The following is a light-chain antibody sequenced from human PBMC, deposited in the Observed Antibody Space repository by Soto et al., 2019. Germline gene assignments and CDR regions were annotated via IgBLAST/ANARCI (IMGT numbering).Light chain of an antibody. Sequence: QAVVTQPPSVSGAPGQRVTISCTGSSSNIGAGYDVHWYQQLLGTAPKLLIYGNNNRPSGVPDRFSGSKSGTAASLAITGLQAEDEADYYCQSYDSSLRVVFGGGTKVTVL. CDR3: QSYDSSLRVV. V-gene: IGLV1-40*01. CDR2: GNN. J-gene: IGLJ2*01. CDR1: SSNIGAGYD.